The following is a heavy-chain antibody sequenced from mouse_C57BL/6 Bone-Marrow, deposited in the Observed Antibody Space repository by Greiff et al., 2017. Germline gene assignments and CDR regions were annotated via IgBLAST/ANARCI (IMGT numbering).Heavy chain of an antibody. CDR2: ISSGSSTI. D-gene: IGHD2-13*01. CDR3: ARGLYYGGFAY. Sequence: EVQRVESGGGLVKPGGSLKLSCAASGFTFSDYGMHWVRQAPEKGLEWVAYISSGSSTIYYADTVKGRFTISRDNAKNTLFLQMTSLRSEDTAMYYCARGLYYGGFAYWGQGTLVTVSA. CDR1: GFTFSDYG. V-gene: IGHV5-17*01. J-gene: IGHJ3*01.